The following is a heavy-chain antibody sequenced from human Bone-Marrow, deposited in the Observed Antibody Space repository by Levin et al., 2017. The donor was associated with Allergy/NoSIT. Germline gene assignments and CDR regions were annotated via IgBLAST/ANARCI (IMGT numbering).Heavy chain of an antibody. Sequence: SETLSLTCTVSGGSISITTHYWGWIRQPPGKGLEWIASISYSGRTYYNPSLKSRVTISVDTSNNQFSLKLTSVTAADTAIYYCARDALPAFDYWGQGNLVTVS. J-gene: IGHJ4*02. V-gene: IGHV4-39*02. CDR3: ARDALPAFDY. CDR2: ISYSGRT. CDR1: GGSISITTHY.